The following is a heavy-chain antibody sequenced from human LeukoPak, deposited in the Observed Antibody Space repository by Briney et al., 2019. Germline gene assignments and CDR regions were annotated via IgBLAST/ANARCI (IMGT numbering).Heavy chain of an antibody. V-gene: IGHV3-74*01. CDR2: INSDGSST. D-gene: IGHD6-13*01. Sequence: GGSLRLSCAASGFTFSTYAMSWVRQAPGEGLVWVSRINSDGSSTSYADSVKGRFTISRDNAKNTLYLQMNRLRAVDTAVYYCARVAVAATQGRGSFNWFDPWGQGTLVTVSS. J-gene: IGHJ5*02. CDR1: GFTFSTYA. CDR3: ARVAVAATQGRGSFNWFDP.